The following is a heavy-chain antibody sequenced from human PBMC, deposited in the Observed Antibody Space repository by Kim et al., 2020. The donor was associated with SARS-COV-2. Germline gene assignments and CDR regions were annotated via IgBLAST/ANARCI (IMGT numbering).Heavy chain of an antibody. Sequence: GGSLRLSCAASGFTFSSYGMHWVRQAPGKGLEWVAVIWYDGSNKYYADSVKGRFTISRDNSKNTLYLQMNSLRAEDTAVYYCARDPEGYYYGMDVWGQGTTVTVSS. V-gene: IGHV3-33*01. J-gene: IGHJ6*02. CDR1: GFTFSSYG. CDR2: IWYDGSNK. CDR3: ARDPEGYYYGMDV.